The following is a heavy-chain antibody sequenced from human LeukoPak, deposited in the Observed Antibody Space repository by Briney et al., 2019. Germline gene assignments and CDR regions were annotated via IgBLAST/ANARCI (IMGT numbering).Heavy chain of an antibody. V-gene: IGHV4-31*03. CDR2: VFSSGKT. CDR1: GDSFSSGGF. CDR3: ARARTQYSDGSGLNWFDP. J-gene: IGHJ5*02. D-gene: IGHD3-22*01. Sequence: SETLSLTCTVSGDSFSSGGFSWIRQLPGMGLEWIGYVFSSGKTYYKTSLKSRVTISLDMSKNQFSLRLSSVTAADTAVYYCARARTQYSDGSGLNWFDPWGQGTLVTVSS.